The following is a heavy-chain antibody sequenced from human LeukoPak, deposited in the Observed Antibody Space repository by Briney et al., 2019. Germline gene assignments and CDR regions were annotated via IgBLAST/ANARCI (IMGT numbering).Heavy chain of an antibody. Sequence: GGSLRLSRAASGFTFSSYEMNWVRHAPGEGLEWIAHIDRSGSNIDYADSVKGRFTISRDNAKTSLYLQMNSLRAEDTAVYYCARGITLVRKTWFDPWGQGTLVTVSS. V-gene: IGHV3-48*03. D-gene: IGHD3-10*01. CDR3: ARGITLVRKTWFDP. J-gene: IGHJ5*02. CDR1: GFTFSSYE. CDR2: IDRSGSNI.